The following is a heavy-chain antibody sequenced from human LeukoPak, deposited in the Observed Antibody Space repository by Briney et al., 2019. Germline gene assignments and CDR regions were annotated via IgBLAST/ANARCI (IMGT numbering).Heavy chain of an antibody. V-gene: IGHV4-59*01. CDR1: GGPISDYY. J-gene: IGHJ4*02. CDR3: ARLHLDYLDY. Sequence: SETLSLTCTVSGGPISDYYWSWIRQPPGKGLEWIGYSYYTGVTNYNPSLKSRVSISVDTSKKQFSLNLTSVTTADTAVYHCARLHLDYLDYWGQGAVVTVSS. CDR2: SYYTGVT.